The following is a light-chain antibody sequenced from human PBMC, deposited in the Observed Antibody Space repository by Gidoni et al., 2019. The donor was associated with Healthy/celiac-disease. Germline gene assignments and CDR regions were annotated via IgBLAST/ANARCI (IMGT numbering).Light chain of an antibody. CDR2: AVS. CDR1: SSDVGGYDY. Sequence: QSALTQPASVSGSPGQSITISCTGTSSDVGGYDYVSWYQQHPGKAPILMIYAVSKRPSGVSNRFSGSKSGNTASLTISGLQAEDEADYYCSSYTSSSTLWVFGGGTKLTVL. CDR3: SSYTSSSTLWV. J-gene: IGLJ3*02. V-gene: IGLV2-14*01.